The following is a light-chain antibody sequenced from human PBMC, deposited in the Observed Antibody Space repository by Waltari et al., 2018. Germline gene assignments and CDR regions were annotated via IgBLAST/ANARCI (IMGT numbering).Light chain of an antibody. V-gene: IGLV7-46*01. J-gene: IGLJ3*02. CDR2: DTN. Sequence: QAVVTQEPSLTVSPGGTVTLTCGSSTGAVTNGHYPSWCQQKPGQPPRTLIYDTNNKPSRTPARCSGSLLGGKAALTLSGAQPEDEAEYYCLLSYSDARVFGGGTKVTVL. CDR1: TGAVTNGHY. CDR3: LLSYSDARV.